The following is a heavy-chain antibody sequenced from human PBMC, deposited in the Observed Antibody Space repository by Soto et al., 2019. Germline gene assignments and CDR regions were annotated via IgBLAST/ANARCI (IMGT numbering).Heavy chain of an antibody. V-gene: IGHV4-61*01. J-gene: IGHJ4*02. CDR3: VREDMSGTYYFDA. Sequence: QVQLQESGPGLLKPSETLTLTCTVTRGSVSSQTHFWTWIRQPPGKGLEWIGYKYYSGISNYNPSLQIRVTISVDTSNTQFSLRLTSVTAADTAVYYCVREDMSGTYYFDAWGQGALVTVSS. D-gene: IGHD1-26*01. CDR1: RGSVSSQTHF. CDR2: KYYSGIS.